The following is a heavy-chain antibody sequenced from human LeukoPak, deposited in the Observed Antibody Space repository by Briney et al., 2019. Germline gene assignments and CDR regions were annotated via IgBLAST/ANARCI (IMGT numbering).Heavy chain of an antibody. CDR1: GYTFIGYY. CDR2: IIPIFGTA. Sequence: SVKVSCKASGYTFIGYYIHWVRQAPGQGLEWMGGIIPIFGTANYAQKFQGRVTITADESTSTAYMELSSLRSEDTAVYYCARDHIAVAGTDFDYWGQGTLVTVSS. V-gene: IGHV1-69*13. CDR3: ARDHIAVAGTDFDY. D-gene: IGHD6-19*01. J-gene: IGHJ4*02.